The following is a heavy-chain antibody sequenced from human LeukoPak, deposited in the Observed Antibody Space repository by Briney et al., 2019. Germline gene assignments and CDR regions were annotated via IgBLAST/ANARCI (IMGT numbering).Heavy chain of an antibody. CDR1: GGSFSGYY. D-gene: IGHD6-13*01. CDR3: ARGDLYSSSWYN. J-gene: IGHJ4*02. V-gene: IGHV4-34*01. Sequence: SETLSLTCAVYGGSFSGYYWSWIRQPPGKGLEWIGEINHSGSTNYNPSLKSRVTISVDTSKNQFSLKLSSVTAADTAMYYCARGDLYSSSWYNWGQGTLVTVSS. CDR2: INHSGST.